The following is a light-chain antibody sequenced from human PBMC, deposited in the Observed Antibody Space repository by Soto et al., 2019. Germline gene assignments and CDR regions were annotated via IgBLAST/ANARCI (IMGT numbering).Light chain of an antibody. V-gene: IGKV1-12*01. Sequence: DVQMTQSPPFVSASVGDRVAITCRASQGISTSLVWYQHKPGKAPELLIFGASNLQTGVPSRFSGSGSGTDFTLSITSLQPDDSATYYCQQAKTFPWTVGQGNKVDIK. J-gene: IGKJ1*01. CDR2: GAS. CDR1: QGISTS. CDR3: QQAKTFPWT.